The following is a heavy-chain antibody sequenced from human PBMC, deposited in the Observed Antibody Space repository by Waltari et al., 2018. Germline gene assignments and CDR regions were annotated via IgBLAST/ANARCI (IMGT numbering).Heavy chain of an antibody. V-gene: IGHV4-59*01. D-gene: IGHD3-10*01. CDR1: GGSISSYY. CDR2: IYYSGST. Sequence: QVQLQESGSGLVKPSETLSLTCTVSGGSISSYYWSWIRQPPGKGLEWIGYIYYSGSTNYNPSLKSRVTISVDTSKNQFSLKLSSVTAADTAVYYCARSDWEMNHDGSGSYYIGYWGQGTLVTVSS. CDR3: ARSDWEMNHDGSGSYYIGY. J-gene: IGHJ4*02.